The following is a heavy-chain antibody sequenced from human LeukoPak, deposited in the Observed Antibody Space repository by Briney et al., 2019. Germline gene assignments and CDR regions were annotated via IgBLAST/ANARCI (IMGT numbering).Heavy chain of an antibody. CDR1: GYTFTGYY. V-gene: IGHV1-2*06. D-gene: IGHD2-2*01. CDR2: INPNSGGT. CDR3: ARDLGFEVPAAMAYYYYYMDV. J-gene: IGHJ6*03. Sequence: ASVKVSCKASGYTFTGYYMHWVRQAPGQGLEWMGRINPNSGGTNYAQKFQGRVTMTRDTSISTAYMELSRLRSDDTAVYYCARDLGFEVPAAMAYYYYYMDVWGKGTTVTVSS.